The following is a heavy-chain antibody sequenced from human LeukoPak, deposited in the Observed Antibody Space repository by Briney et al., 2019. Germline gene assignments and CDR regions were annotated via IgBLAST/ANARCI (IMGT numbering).Heavy chain of an antibody. CDR2: IIGDGGST. CDR1: GFTFDDYA. J-gene: IGHJ6*02. V-gene: IGHV3-43*02. Sequence: GGSLRLSCAASGFTFDDYAMHWFRQAPGKGLEWVSLIIGDGGSTYYADSVKGRFTISRDNSKNSLYLQMNSLRTEDTALYYCAKDMGVGSGSYYKFSYYYGMDVWGQGTTVTVSS. D-gene: IGHD3-10*01. CDR3: AKDMGVGSGSYYKFSYYYGMDV.